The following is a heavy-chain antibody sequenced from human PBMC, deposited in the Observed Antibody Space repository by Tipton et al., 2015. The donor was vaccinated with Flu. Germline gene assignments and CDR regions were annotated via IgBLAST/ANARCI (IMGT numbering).Heavy chain of an antibody. J-gene: IGHJ5*02. Sequence: TLSLTCTVSGGSISSYYWSWIRQPPGKGLEWIGYVYYSGITNYNPSLKSRVTISVDTSKNQFSLKLNSVTAADTAVYYCARDSLYCSGGRCSMGWFDPWGQGTLVTVSS. CDR3: ARDSLYCSGGRCSMGWFDP. V-gene: IGHV4-59*01. D-gene: IGHD2-15*01. CDR2: VYYSGIT. CDR1: GGSISSYY.